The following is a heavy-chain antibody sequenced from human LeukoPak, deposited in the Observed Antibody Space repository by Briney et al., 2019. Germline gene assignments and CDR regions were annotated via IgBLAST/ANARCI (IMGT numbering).Heavy chain of an antibody. J-gene: IGHJ4*02. CDR3: ARGVPAALYYFGY. CDR1: GGSFSGYY. Sequence: SETLSLTCAVYGGSFSGYYWSWIRQPPGKGLEWIGEINHSGSTNYNPSLKSRVTISVDTSKNQFSLKLSPVTAADTAVYYCARGVPAALYYFGYWGQGTLVTVSS. D-gene: IGHD2-2*01. CDR2: INHSGST. V-gene: IGHV4-34*01.